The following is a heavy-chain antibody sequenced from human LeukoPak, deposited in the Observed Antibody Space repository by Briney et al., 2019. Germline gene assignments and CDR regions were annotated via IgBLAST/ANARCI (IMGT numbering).Heavy chain of an antibody. V-gene: IGHV1-24*01. J-gene: IGHJ4*02. D-gene: IGHD3-22*01. Sequence: ASVKVSCKVSGYTLTELSMHWVRQAPGKGLEWMGGFDPEDGETIYAQKFQGRVTITADKSTSAAYMELRSLRSDDTAVYYCARVSVYYESSGYYYWGQGTLVTVSS. CDR3: ARVSVYYESSGYYY. CDR2: FDPEDGET. CDR1: GYTLTELS.